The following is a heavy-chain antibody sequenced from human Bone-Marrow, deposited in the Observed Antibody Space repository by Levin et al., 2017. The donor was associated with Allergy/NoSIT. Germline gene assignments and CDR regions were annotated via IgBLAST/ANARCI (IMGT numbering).Heavy chain of an antibody. CDR1: GYSFSDYY. V-gene: IGHV1-46*01. Sequence: GGSLRLSCKASGYSFSDYYMHWVRQAPGESLEWMGLIDPSDENTNHAQKFQARVTMTRDTSTATVYLELTSLSSEDTAVYYCATGPRSGVFDYWGQGTLVTVSS. CDR3: ATGPRSGVFDY. J-gene: IGHJ4*02. D-gene: IGHD1-26*01. CDR2: IDPSDENT.